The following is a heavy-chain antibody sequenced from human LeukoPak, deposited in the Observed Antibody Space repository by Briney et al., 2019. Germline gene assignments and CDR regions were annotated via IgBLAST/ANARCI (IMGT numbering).Heavy chain of an antibody. CDR1: GFTFSSYS. D-gene: IGHD4-11*01. CDR2: ISSSSYI. CDR3: ARDLNSNYDGNWFDP. V-gene: IGHV3-21*01. Sequence: PGGSLRLSCAASGFTFSSYSMNWVRQAPGKGLEWVSSISSSSYIYYADSVKGRFTISRDNAKNSLYLQMNSLRAEDTAVYYCARDLNSNYDGNWFDPWGQGTLVTVSS. J-gene: IGHJ5*02.